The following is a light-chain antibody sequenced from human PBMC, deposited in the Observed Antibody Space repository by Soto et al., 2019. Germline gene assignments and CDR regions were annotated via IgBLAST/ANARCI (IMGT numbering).Light chain of an antibody. CDR1: QSVSSSY. V-gene: IGKV3-20*01. CDR3: QQYGRSPFT. J-gene: IGKJ3*01. Sequence: EIVLTQSPGTLSLSPGERATLSCRASQSVSSSYLDWYQQKPGQAPRLLIYGASSRATGIPGRFSGSGSGTDFTLTISRLEPEDFALYYCQQYGRSPFTFGPGTTVDI. CDR2: GAS.